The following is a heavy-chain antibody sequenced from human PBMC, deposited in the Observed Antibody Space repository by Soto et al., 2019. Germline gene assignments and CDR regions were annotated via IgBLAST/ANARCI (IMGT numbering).Heavy chain of an antibody. CDR2: IIPIFGTA. CDR1: GGTFSSYA. V-gene: IGHV1-69*13. J-gene: IGHJ6*02. Sequence: SVKVSCKASGGTFSSYAISWVRQAPGQGLGWMGGIIPIFGTANYAQKLQGRVTITADESTSTAYMELSSLRSEDTAVYFCAREYNWNDVRYGMDVWGQGTTVTVSS. D-gene: IGHD1-20*01. CDR3: AREYNWNDVRYGMDV.